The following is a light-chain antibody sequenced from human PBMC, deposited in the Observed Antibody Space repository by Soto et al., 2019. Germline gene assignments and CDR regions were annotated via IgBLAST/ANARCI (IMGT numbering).Light chain of an antibody. CDR3: GADHGSGSNFVVV. CDR2: VGTGGIVG. Sequence: QAVVTQPPSASASLGASVTLTCTLSSGYSNYKVDWYQQRPGKGPRFVMRVGTGGIVGSKGDGIPDRFSVLASGLNRYLTIKNIQEEDESDYHCGADHGSGSNFVVVFGGGTKLTVL. CDR1: SGYSNYK. J-gene: IGLJ2*01. V-gene: IGLV9-49*01.